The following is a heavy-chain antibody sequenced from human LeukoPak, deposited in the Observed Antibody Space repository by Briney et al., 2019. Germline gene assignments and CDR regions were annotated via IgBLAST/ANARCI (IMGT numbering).Heavy chain of an antibody. CDR3: ATRQSRSNYYGSGSYYNWGSVYYYYYMDV. CDR2: IIPIFGTA. D-gene: IGHD3-10*01. J-gene: IGHJ6*03. Sequence: ASVKVSCKASGGTFSSYAISWVRQAPGQGLEWMGGIIPIFGTANYAQKFQGRVTITTDGSTSTAYMELSSLRSEDTAVYYCATRQSRSNYYGSGSYYNWGSVYYYYYMDVWGKGTTVTVSS. CDR1: GGTFSSYA. V-gene: IGHV1-69*05.